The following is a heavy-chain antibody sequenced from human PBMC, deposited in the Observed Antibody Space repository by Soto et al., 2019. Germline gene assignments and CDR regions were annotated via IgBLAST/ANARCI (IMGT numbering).Heavy chain of an antibody. CDR2: ISSTTHYI. V-gene: IGHV3-21*06. J-gene: IGHJ4*02. CDR1: GFTFTRYS. CDR3: ARESEDLTSNFDY. Sequence: GGSLRLSCAASGFTFTRYSMNWVRQAPGKGLEWVSSISSTTHYIYYADSMRGRFTISRDNAKNAVYLEMNSLRAEDTAVYYCARESEDLTSNFDYWGQGTLVTVSS.